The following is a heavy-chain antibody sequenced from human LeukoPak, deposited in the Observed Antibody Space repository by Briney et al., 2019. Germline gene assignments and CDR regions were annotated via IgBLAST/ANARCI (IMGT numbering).Heavy chain of an antibody. D-gene: IGHD3-3*01. CDR1: GFTFSSYG. V-gene: IGHV3-30*18. CDR3: AKDLHPPTYDFWIPYYYGMDV. J-gene: IGHJ6*02. CDR2: ISYDGSNK. Sequence: PGRSLRLSCAASGFTFSSYGMHWVRQAPGKGLEWVAVISYDGSNKYYADSVKGRFTISRDNSKNTLYLQMNSLRAEDTAVYYCAKDLHPPTYDFWIPYYYGMDVWGQGTTVTVSS.